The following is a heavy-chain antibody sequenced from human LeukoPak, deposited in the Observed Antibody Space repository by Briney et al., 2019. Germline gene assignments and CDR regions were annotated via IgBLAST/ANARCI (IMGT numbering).Heavy chain of an antibody. J-gene: IGHJ4*02. V-gene: IGHV4-4*07. D-gene: IGHD3-10*01. CDR2: IYTSGST. CDR3: ARGRYYYGSGSPRFDY. CDR1: SGSISSYY. Sequence: SETLSLTCTVSSGSISSYYWSWIRQPAGKGLEWIGRIYTSGSTNYNPSLKSRVTISVDTSKNQFSLKLSSVTAADTAVYYCARGRYYYGSGSPRFDYWGQGTLVTVSS.